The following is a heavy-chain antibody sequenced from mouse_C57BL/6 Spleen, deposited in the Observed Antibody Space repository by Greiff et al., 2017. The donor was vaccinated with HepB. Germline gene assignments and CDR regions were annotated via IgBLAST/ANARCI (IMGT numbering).Heavy chain of an antibody. D-gene: IGHD4-1*01. CDR2: INPNNGGT. CDR3: ARGDWDQAWFAY. V-gene: IGHV1-22*01. Sequence: EVQLQQSGPELVKPGASVKMSCKASGYTFTDYNMHWVKQSHGKSLEWIGYINPNNGGTSYNQKFKGKATLTVNKSSSTAYMELRSLTSEDSAVYYCARGDWDQAWFAYWGQGTLVTVSA. CDR1: GYTFTDYN. J-gene: IGHJ3*01.